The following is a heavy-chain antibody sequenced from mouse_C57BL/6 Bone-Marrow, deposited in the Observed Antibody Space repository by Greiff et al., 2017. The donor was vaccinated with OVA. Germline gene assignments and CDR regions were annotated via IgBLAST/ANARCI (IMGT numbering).Heavy chain of an antibody. CDR3: ARDYSNSYAMDY. D-gene: IGHD2-5*01. J-gene: IGHJ4*01. V-gene: IGHV1-64*01. Sequence: QVQLQQPGAELVKPGASVKLSCKASGYTFTSYWMHWVKQRPGQGLEWLGMIHPNSGSTNYNEKFKSKATLTVDKSSSTAYMQLSSLTSEDSAVYYCARDYSNSYAMDYWGQGTSVTVSS. CDR1: GYTFTSYW. CDR2: IHPNSGST.